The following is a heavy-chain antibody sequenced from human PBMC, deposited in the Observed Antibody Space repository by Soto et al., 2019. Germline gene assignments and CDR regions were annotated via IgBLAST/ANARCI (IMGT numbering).Heavy chain of an antibody. D-gene: IGHD5-18*01. CDR1: GGSISSTSW. J-gene: IGHJ4*02. CDR3: ASTHGYLYGPSISY. Sequence: KLPETLSLTCAVSGGSISSTSWWTWVRQPPGEGLEWIGEIFHTEFTNYNPSLKSRIAITLDKTENRFSLNLRSVTAADTAVYYCASTHGYLYGPSISYWGQGTLVTVSS. CDR2: IFHTEFT. V-gene: IGHV4-4*03.